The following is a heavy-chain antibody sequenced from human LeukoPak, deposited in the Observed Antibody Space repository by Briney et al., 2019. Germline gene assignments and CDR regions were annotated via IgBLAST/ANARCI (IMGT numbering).Heavy chain of an antibody. CDR2: TYYRSKWYN. CDR3: ASEVYYYDSSGYPAWYFDY. J-gene: IGHJ4*02. D-gene: IGHD3-22*01. Sequence: SQTLSLTCAISGDSVSSNSAAWNWIRQSPSRGLEWLGRTYYRSKWYNDYAVSVKSRITINPDTSKNQFSLQLNSVTPEDTAVYYCASEVYYYDSSGYPAWYFDYWGQGTLVTVSS. CDR1: GDSVSSNSAA. V-gene: IGHV6-1*01.